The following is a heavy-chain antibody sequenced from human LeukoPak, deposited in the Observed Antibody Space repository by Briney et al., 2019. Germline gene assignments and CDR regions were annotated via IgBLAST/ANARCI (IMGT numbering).Heavy chain of an antibody. D-gene: IGHD6-13*01. CDR3: ARVLTGGSSWYHYYYGMDV. CDR1: GGSISSYY. Sequence: PSETLSLTCTVSGGSISSYYWSWIRQPPGKGLEWIGYIYYSGSTNYNPPLKSRVTISVATSKNQFSLKLSSVTAADTAVYYCARVLTGGSSWYHYYYGMDVWGQGTTVTVSS. J-gene: IGHJ6*02. CDR2: IYYSGST. V-gene: IGHV4-59*01.